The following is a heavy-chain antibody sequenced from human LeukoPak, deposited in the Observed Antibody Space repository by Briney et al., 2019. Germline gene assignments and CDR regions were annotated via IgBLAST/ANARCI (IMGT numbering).Heavy chain of an antibody. Sequence: SETLSLTCTVSGGSISGYYWSWIRQPPGKGLEWIGYIHSSGSTNYNPSLKSRVTTSVDTSKNQFALQLSSVTAADTAVYYCARQAYYSGSGSWTGFDYWGQGTLVTVSS. CDR3: ARQAYYSGSGSWTGFDY. CDR1: GGSISGYY. CDR2: IHSSGST. D-gene: IGHD3-10*01. V-gene: IGHV4-59*08. J-gene: IGHJ4*02.